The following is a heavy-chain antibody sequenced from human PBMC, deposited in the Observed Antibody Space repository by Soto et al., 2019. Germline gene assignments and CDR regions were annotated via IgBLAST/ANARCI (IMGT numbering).Heavy chain of an antibody. Sequence: ASVKVSCKASGGTFSSYAISWVRQAPGQGLEWMGGIIPIFGTANYAQKFQGRVTITADKSTSTAYMELSSLRSEDTAVYYCATASTSYRACSASYTHHLFDKCGQRTLVTVSS. J-gene: IGHJ4*02. V-gene: IGHV1-69*06. CDR1: GGTFSSYA. D-gene: IGHD2-15*01. CDR3: ATASTSYRACSASYTHHLFDK. CDR2: IIPIFGTA.